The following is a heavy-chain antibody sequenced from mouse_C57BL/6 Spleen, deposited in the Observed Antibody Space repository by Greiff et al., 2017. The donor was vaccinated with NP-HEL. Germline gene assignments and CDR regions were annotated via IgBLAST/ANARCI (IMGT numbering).Heavy chain of an antibody. Sequence: VQLHQPGAELVRPGSSVKLSCKASGYTFTSYWMHWVKQRPIQGLEWIGNIDPSDSETHYNQKFKDKATLTVDKSSSTAYMQLSSLTSEDSAVYYCARGDGSSWGFAYWGQGTLVTVSA. D-gene: IGHD1-1*01. CDR2: IDPSDSET. CDR3: ARGDGSSWGFAY. V-gene: IGHV1-52*01. CDR1: GYTFTSYW. J-gene: IGHJ3*01.